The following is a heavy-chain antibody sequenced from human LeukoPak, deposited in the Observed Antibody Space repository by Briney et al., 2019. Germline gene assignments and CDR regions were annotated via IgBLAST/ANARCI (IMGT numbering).Heavy chain of an antibody. D-gene: IGHD3-16*01. CDR1: GGSISGSSYY. CDR2: VYYSGST. Sequence: SETLSLTCTVSGGSISGSSYYWGWLRQPPGKGLEGIASVYYSGSTYYNPSLKSRVTISVSTAKNQFSLRPTSLTAADTAVYYCAREVGYVDYWGQGTLVTVSS. J-gene: IGHJ4*02. V-gene: IGHV4-39*07. CDR3: AREVGYVDY.